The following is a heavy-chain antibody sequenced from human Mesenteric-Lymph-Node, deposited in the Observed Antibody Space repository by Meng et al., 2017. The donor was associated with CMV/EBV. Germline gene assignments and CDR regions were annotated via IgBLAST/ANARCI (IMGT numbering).Heavy chain of an antibody. J-gene: IGHJ4*02. CDR1: GFTFSSYS. V-gene: IGHV3-21*01. CDR3: ARVPSGSKPTY. D-gene: IGHD1-14*01. Sequence: GESLKISCAASGFTFSSYSMSWVRQAPGKGLEWVSSISTSSTYIYYADSVKGRFAISRDNAKDSLYLQMNSLRAEDTAVYYCARVPSGSKPTYWGQGTLVTVSS. CDR2: ISTSSTYI.